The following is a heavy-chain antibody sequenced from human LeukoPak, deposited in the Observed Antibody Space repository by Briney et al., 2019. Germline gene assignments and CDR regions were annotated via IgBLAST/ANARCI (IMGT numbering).Heavy chain of an antibody. CDR1: GFTFSSYS. D-gene: IGHD3-3*01. Sequence: PGGSLRLSCAASGFTFSSYSMNWVRQAPGKGLEWVSYISSSSSTIYYADSVKGRFTISRDNAKNSLYLQMNSLRAEDTAVYYCARGAFWSYYMDVWGKGTTVTVSS. CDR2: ISSSSSTI. V-gene: IGHV3-48*01. J-gene: IGHJ6*03. CDR3: ARGAFWSYYMDV.